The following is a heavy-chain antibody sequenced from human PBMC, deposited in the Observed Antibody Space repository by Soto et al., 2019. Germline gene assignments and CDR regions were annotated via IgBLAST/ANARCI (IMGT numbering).Heavy chain of an antibody. D-gene: IGHD3-9*01. CDR1: GYTFTNYD. CDR3: VRGGGYYDFLTGYDY. Sequence: QVQLVQSGAEVKKPGASVKVSCETSGYTFTNYDINWVRQATGQGLEWMGWMNPNSGNTDYPQRFQGRVTMTRNPSTSTAYMELSSLRSDDTALYYCVRGGGYYDFLTGYDYWGQGTLVTVSS. V-gene: IGHV1-8*01. J-gene: IGHJ4*02. CDR2: MNPNSGNT.